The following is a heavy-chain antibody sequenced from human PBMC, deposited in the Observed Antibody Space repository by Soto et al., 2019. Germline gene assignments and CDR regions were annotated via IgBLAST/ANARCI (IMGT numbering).Heavy chain of an antibody. CDR1: GYTFVSYG. CDR3: ASDQNLFYSSGYYDH. V-gene: IGHV1-18*04. CDR2: ISPYNGNT. D-gene: IGHD3-22*01. J-gene: IGHJ5*02. Sequence: QIQLVQSAAEVKKPGASVKVSCKTSGYTFVSYGISWVRQAPGQGLEWMGWISPYNGNTNFAQRFRGKVTLTTDTYTDIVYMDLRSLTSDDTAVYYCASDQNLFYSSGYYDHWGQGTLINVYS.